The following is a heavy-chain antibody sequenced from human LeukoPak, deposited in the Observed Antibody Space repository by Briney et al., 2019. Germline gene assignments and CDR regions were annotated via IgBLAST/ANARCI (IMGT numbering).Heavy chain of an antibody. CDR1: GGTFSSYA. Sequence: SVKVSCKASGGTFSSYAISWVRQAPGQGLEWMGGIIPIFGTANYAQKFQGRVTITADESTSTAYMELSSLRSEDTAVYYCARGAAAGFTYYYYYVDVWGKGTTVTVSS. J-gene: IGHJ6*03. CDR2: IIPIFGTA. CDR3: ARGAAAGFTYYYYYVDV. V-gene: IGHV1-69*01. D-gene: IGHD6-13*01.